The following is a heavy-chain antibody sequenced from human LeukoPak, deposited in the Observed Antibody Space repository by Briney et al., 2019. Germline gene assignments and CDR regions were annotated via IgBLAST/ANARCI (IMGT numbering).Heavy chain of an antibody. D-gene: IGHD1-1*01. CDR1: GFTFSDHY. Sequence: GGSLRLSCTASGFTFSDHYMDWVRQAPGKGLEWVGRIRNKANSYTTEYAASVKGRFTISRDDSKNSLYLQMNSLKTEDTAVYYCSRKSTTGGAFDIWGQGTMVTVS. CDR2: IRNKANSYTT. CDR3: SRKSTTGGAFDI. J-gene: IGHJ3*02. V-gene: IGHV3-72*01.